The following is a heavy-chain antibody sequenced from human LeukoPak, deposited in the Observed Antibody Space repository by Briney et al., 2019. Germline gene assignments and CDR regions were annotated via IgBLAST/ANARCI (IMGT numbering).Heavy chain of an antibody. V-gene: IGHV3-21*01. D-gene: IGHD5-24*01. CDR1: GLTFRSYS. Sequence: GGSLRLSCAASGLTFRSYSMNWVRQAPGKGLEWVSSISSSSSHIHYADSVKGRFTISRDNAKNSLYLQMNSLRAEDTAVYYCARDLPMAGMDVWGQGTTVTVSS. CDR3: ARDLPMAGMDV. J-gene: IGHJ6*02. CDR2: ISSSSSHI.